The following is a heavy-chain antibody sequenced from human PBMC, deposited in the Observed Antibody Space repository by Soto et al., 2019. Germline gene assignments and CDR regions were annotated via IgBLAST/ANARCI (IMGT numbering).Heavy chain of an antibody. J-gene: IGHJ4*02. CDR2: INHSGST. CDR1: GGSFSGYY. V-gene: IGHV4-34*01. D-gene: IGHD4-17*01. Sequence: PSETLSLTCAVYGGSFSGYYWSWIRQPPGKGLEWIGEINHSGSTNYNPSLKSRVTISVDTSKNQFSLKLSSVTAADTAVYYCARGTTASGDYYFDYWGQGTLVTVSS. CDR3: ARGTTASGDYYFDY.